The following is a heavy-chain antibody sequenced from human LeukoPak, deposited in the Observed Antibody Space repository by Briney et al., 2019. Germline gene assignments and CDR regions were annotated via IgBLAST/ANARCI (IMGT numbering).Heavy chain of an antibody. CDR2: INHSGST. V-gene: IGHV4-34*01. CDR1: GGSFSGYY. Sequence: SETLSLTCAVYGGSFSGYYWSWIRQPPGKGLEWIGEINHSGSTNYNPSLKSRVTISVDTSKNQFSLKLSSVTAADTAVYYCARGLVSDYDILTGYSFDYWGQGTLVTVSS. D-gene: IGHD3-9*01. CDR3: ARGLVSDYDILTGYSFDY. J-gene: IGHJ4*02.